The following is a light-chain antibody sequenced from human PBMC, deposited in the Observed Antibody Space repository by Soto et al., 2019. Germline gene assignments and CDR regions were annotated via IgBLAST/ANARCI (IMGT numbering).Light chain of an antibody. V-gene: IGKV1-9*01. CDR3: QLFGSSRP. Sequence: IQLTQSPSSLSASVGDRVTITCRASQGISSYLAWYQQKPGKAPKLLIYAASTLQSGVPSRFSGSGSGTDFTLTISRLEPEDFAVYYCQLFGSSRPFGQGTKVDIK. CDR2: AAS. CDR1: QGISSY. J-gene: IGKJ1*01.